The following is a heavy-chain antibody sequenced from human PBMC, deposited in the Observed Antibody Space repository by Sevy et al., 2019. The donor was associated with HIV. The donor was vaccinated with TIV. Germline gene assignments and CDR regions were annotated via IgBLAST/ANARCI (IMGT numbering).Heavy chain of an antibody. CDR3: ARWTAAEFDY. CDR1: GGSIRVSY. CDR2: ISYSGST. J-gene: IGHJ4*02. V-gene: IGHV4-59*11. D-gene: IGHD2-2*01. Sequence: SETLSLTCTVSGGSIRVSYWSWIRQSPEKGLEWIGYISYSGSTNYNPFFNSRVTISLDTSNNRVYLKLSSVTPADTAVYYCARWTAAEFDYWGQGTLVTVSS.